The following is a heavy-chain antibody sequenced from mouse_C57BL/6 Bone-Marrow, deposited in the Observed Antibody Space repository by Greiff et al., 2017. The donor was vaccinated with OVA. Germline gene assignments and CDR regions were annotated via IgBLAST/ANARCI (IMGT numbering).Heavy chain of an antibody. D-gene: IGHD1-1*01. CDR2: ISSGSSTI. CDR3: ARQGNYYGSSSWCAY. CDR1: GFTFSDYG. V-gene: IGHV5-17*01. Sequence: EVKLVESGGGLVKPGGSLKLSCAASGFTFSDYGMHWVRQAPEKGLEWVAYISSGSSTIYYAEPVKGRFTISRDNAKNTLFLQMTSLRSEDTAMYYCARQGNYYGSSSWCAYWGQGTLVTVSA. J-gene: IGHJ3*01.